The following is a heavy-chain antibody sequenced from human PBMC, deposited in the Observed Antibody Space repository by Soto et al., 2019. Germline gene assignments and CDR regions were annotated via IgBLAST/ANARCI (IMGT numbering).Heavy chain of an antibody. CDR1: GFTFDDYA. D-gene: IGHD6-19*01. V-gene: IGHV3-9*01. J-gene: IGHJ5*02. Sequence: GGSLRLSCAASGFTFDDYAMHWVRQAPGKGLEWVSGISWNSGIIGYADSVKGRFTISRDNAKNSLYLQMNSLRAEDTALYYCAKDTYSSGWYGWFDPWGQGTLVTVSS. CDR3: AKDTYSSGWYGWFDP. CDR2: ISWNSGII.